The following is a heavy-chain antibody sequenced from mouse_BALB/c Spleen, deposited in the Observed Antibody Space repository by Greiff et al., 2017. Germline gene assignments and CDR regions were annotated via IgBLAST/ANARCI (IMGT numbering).Heavy chain of an antibody. Sequence: VQLKESGAELVRSGASVKLSCTASGFNIKDYYMHWVKQRPEQGLEWIGWIDPENGDTEYAPKFQGKATMTADTSSNTAYLQLSSLTSEDTAVYYGNEDGNSFYYAMDYWGQGTSVTVSS. CDR3: NEDGNSFYYAMDY. D-gene: IGHD2-1*01. CDR1: GFNIKDYY. V-gene: IGHV14-4*02. CDR2: IDPENGDT. J-gene: IGHJ4*01.